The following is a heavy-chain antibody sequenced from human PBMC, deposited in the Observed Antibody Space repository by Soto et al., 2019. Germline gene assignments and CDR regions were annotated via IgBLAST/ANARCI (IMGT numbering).Heavy chain of an antibody. CDR3: ARDPPPTMVRGVPFDY. J-gene: IGHJ4*02. CDR2: INPSGGST. D-gene: IGHD3-10*01. Sequence: GASVKVSCKASGYTFTSYYMHWVRQAPGQGLEWMGIINPSGGSTSYAQKFQGRVTMTRDTSTSTVYMELSSLRSEDTAVYYCARDPPPTMVRGVPFDYWGQGTLVTVPQ. V-gene: IGHV1-46*03. CDR1: GYTFTSYY.